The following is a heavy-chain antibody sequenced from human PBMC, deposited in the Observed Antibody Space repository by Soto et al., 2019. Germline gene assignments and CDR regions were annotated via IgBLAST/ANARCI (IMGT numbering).Heavy chain of an antibody. CDR2: ISYDGSIE. CDR1: GFTFSNYG. D-gene: IGHD3-10*01. Sequence: QVQVVESGGGVVQPGRSLRLSCAASGFTFSNYGMHWVRQAPGKGLDWVAVISYDGSIEYYSESVKGRFTMSRDNSEDTVYLQMNSLRTEDTAVYFCGRDWVWFGAHPIDNWGQGTLVTVSS. J-gene: IGHJ4*02. V-gene: IGHV3-30*03. CDR3: GRDWVWFGAHPIDN.